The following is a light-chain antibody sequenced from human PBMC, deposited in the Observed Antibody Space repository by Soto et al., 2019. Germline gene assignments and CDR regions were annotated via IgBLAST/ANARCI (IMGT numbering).Light chain of an antibody. CDR1: QSVXSN. V-gene: IGKV3-15*01. Sequence: EIVMTQSPATLSVXPGXRATLSCRASQSVXSNXAWYQQKPGQAPRLLIYGASTRATGIPARFSGSGXGTXXTLTISSLQSEDFAVYYCQQYNNWPPYTFGQGTKLEXK. J-gene: IGKJ2*01. CDR2: GAS. CDR3: QQYNNWPPYT.